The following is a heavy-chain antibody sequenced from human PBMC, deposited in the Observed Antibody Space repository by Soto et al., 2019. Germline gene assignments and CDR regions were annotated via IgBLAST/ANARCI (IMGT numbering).Heavy chain of an antibody. Sequence: VGSLRLSCASSGFTFSSYWMSWVRHAPGKGLEWVANIKQDGSEKYYVDSVKGRFTISRDNAKNSLYLQMNSLRAEDTAVYYCARDRSYYGMDVWGQGTTVTVSS. CDR1: GFTFSSYW. CDR2: IKQDGSEK. CDR3: ARDRSYYGMDV. J-gene: IGHJ6*02. V-gene: IGHV3-7*03.